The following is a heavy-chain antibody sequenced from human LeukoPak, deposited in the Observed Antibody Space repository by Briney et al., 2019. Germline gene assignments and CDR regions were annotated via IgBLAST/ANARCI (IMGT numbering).Heavy chain of an antibody. V-gene: IGHV7-4-1*02. CDR3: ARESDSYGPNPFDY. Sequence: GASVKVSCKASGYTFTSYAMNWVRQAPGQGLEWMGWINTNTGNPTYAQGFTGRFVFSLDTSVSTAYLQISSLKAEDTAVYYCARESDSYGPNPFDYWGQGTLVTVSS. D-gene: IGHD5-18*01. J-gene: IGHJ4*02. CDR2: INTNTGNP. CDR1: GYTFTSYA.